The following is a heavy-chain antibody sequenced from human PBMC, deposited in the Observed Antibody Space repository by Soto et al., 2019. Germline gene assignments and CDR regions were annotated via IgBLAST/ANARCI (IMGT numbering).Heavy chain of an antibody. D-gene: IGHD6-13*01. CDR1: GGSMSSGGYY. CDR3: ARELYSSSWYGGFDY. V-gene: IGHV4-31*03. Sequence: QVQLQESGPGLVKPSQTLSLTCTVSGGSMSSGGYYWSWIRQHPGKGLEWIGYIYYSGSTYYNPSLKSRVTISVDTSKNQFSLKLSSVTAADTAVYYCARELYSSSWYGGFDYWGQGTLVTVSS. J-gene: IGHJ4*02. CDR2: IYYSGST.